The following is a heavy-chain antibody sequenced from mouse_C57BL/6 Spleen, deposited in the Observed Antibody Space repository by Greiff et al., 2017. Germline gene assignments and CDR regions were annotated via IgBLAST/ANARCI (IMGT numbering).Heavy chain of an antibody. Sequence: QVQLQQPGAELVKPGASVKLSCKASGYTFTSYCMHWVKQRPGQGLEWIGMIHPNSGSTNYNEKFKSKATLTVDKSSSTAYMQLSSLTSEDSAVYYCASRFYDGYSLYAMDYWGQGTSVTVSS. J-gene: IGHJ4*01. CDR2: IHPNSGST. CDR1: GYTFTSYC. D-gene: IGHD2-3*01. CDR3: ASRFYDGYSLYAMDY. V-gene: IGHV1-64*01.